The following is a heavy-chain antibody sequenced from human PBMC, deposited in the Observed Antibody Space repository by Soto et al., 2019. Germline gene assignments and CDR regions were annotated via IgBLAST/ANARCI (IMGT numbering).Heavy chain of an antibody. J-gene: IGHJ4*02. D-gene: IGHD3-10*01. V-gene: IGHV1-18*04. CDR3: ARDATITMVRGVISNFDY. CDR1: GYTFTSYG. Sequence: ASVKVSCKASGYTFTSYGISCVRQAPGQGLEWMGWISAYNGNTNYAQKLQGRVTMTTDTSTSTAYMELRSLRSDDTAVYYCARDATITMVRGVISNFDYWGQGTLVTVSS. CDR2: ISAYNGNT.